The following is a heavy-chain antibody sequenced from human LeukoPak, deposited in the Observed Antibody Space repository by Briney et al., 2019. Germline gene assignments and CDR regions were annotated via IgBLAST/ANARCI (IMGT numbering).Heavy chain of an antibody. J-gene: IGHJ4*02. V-gene: IGHV4-31*03. D-gene: IGHD3-22*01. CDR1: GGSINSGGYS. CDR2: IYYSGST. CDR3: ASAHDYYDSSGYYSY. Sequence: SQTLSLTCTVSGGSINSGGYSWSWIRQHPGKGLEWIGYIYYSGSTYYNPSLKSRVTISVDTSKNQFSLKLSSVTAADTAVYYCASAHDYYDSSGYYSYWGQGTLVTVSS.